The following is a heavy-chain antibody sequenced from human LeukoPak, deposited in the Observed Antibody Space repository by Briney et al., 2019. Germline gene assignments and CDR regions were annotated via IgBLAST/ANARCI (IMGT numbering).Heavy chain of an antibody. CDR2: IYPGDSDT. CDR3: ARLVFGNYYDSSFDY. Sequence: GESLKISCKGSGYSFTSYWIGWMRQMPGKGLEWMGIIYPGDSDTRYSPSFQGQVTISADKSISTAYLQWSSLKASDTAMYYCARLVFGNYYDSSFDYWGQGTLVTVSS. J-gene: IGHJ4*02. CDR1: GYSFTSYW. V-gene: IGHV5-51*01. D-gene: IGHD3-22*01.